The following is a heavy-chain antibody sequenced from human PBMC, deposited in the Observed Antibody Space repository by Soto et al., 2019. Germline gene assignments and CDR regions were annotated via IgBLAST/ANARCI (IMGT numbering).Heavy chain of an antibody. CDR1: GYTFTSYY. CDR2: INPSGGST. V-gene: IGHV1-46*03. J-gene: IGHJ5*02. Sequence: QVKLVQSGAEVKKPGASVKVSCKASGYTFTSYYMHWVRQAPGQGLEWMGIINPSGGSTSSAQKFQGRVTMTRGTATRRVYMELSSLRSWDTAVYYCARVYPSGTRNGYVGNNGVDPWGQGTLVTVSS. CDR3: ARVYPSGTRNGYVGNNGVDP. D-gene: IGHD5-18*01.